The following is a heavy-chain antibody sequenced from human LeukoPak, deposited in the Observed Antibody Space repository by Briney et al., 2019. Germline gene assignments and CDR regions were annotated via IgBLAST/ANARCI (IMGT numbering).Heavy chain of an antibody. D-gene: IGHD5-12*01. V-gene: IGHV4-39*01. CDR2: IYYSGST. J-gene: IGHJ6*02. CDR3: ASLRGHLRGYSGYSYYYYGMDV. CDR1: GGSISSSSDY. Sequence: SETLSLTCTVSGGSISSSSDYWGWIRQPPGKGLEWIGSIYYSGSTYYNPSLKSRVTISVDTSKNQFSLKLSSVTAADTAVYYCASLRGHLRGYSGYSYYYYGMDVWGQGTTVTVSS.